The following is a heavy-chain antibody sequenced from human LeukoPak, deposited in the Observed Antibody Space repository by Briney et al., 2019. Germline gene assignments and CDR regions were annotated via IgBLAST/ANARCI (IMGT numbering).Heavy chain of an antibody. Sequence: ASVKVSCKASGYTFTRYGISWVRQAPGQGREWLGWISAYDGNTNYEQKFQGRVTMTTDTSTSTAYMELRSLRSDDTAVYYCARDKVIASAGTPNWFDPWGQGTLVTVSS. D-gene: IGHD6-13*01. CDR1: GYTFTRYG. CDR2: ISAYDGNT. J-gene: IGHJ5*02. V-gene: IGHV1-18*01. CDR3: ARDKVIASAGTPNWFDP.